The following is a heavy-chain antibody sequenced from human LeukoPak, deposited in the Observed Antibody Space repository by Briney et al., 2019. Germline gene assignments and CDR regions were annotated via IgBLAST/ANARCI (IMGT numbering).Heavy chain of an antibody. V-gene: IGHV1-18*04. CDR3: ARDGRRXVVAATLEVDY. J-gene: IGHJ4*02. CDR1: GYTFTSYG. CDR2: ISAYNGNT. D-gene: IGHD2-15*01. Sequence: ASVKVSCKASGYTFTSYGISWVRQAPGQGLEWMGWISAYNGNTNYAQKLQGRVTMTTDTSTSTGYMELRSLRSDDTAVYYCARDGRRXVVAATLEVDYWGQGTLVTVSS.